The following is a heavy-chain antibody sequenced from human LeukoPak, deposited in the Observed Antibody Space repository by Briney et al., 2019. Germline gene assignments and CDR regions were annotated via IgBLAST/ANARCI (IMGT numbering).Heavy chain of an antibody. Sequence: PGGSLRLSCAASGFTFSSYAMSWVRQAPGKGLEWVSYISSSSSTIYYADSVKGRFTISRDNAKNSLYLQMNSLRAEDTAVYYCARDVLDSGWYEESVYWGQGTLVTVSS. V-gene: IGHV3-48*04. CDR1: GFTFSSYA. CDR2: ISSSSSTI. D-gene: IGHD6-19*01. J-gene: IGHJ4*02. CDR3: ARDVLDSGWYEESVY.